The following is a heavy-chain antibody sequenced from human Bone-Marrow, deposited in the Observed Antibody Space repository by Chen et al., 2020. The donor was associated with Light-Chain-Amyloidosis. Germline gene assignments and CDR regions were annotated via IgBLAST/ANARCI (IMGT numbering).Heavy chain of an antibody. D-gene: IGHD2-2*02. CDR1: GGSINSASYY. Sequence: QVQLQESGPGLVKPLQTLSPTCTVSGGSINSASYYWGWIRQHPGKGLEWIGYMYYRWSTYYNPSLGSRVTISLDTSQNQFSLRLNSVTAADTAVYYCARATVVTSAIGFFDSWGQGTLVTVSS. V-gene: IGHV4-31*03. CDR3: ARATVVTSAIGFFDS. J-gene: IGHJ4*02. CDR2: MYYRWST.